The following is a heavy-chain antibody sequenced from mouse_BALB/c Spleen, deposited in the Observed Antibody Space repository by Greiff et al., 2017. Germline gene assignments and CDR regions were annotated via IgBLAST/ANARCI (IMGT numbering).Heavy chain of an antibody. CDR3: ARDDEYDVSYAMDY. J-gene: IGHJ4*01. CDR1: GFTFTDYY. Sequence: EVQLVESGGGLVQPGGSLRLSCATSGFTFTDYYMSWVRQPPGKALEWLGFIRNKANGYTTEYSASVKGRFTISRDNSQSILYLQMNTLRAEDSATYYCARDDEYDVSYAMDYWGQGTSVTVSS. V-gene: IGHV7-3*02. CDR2: IRNKANGYTT. D-gene: IGHD2-4*01.